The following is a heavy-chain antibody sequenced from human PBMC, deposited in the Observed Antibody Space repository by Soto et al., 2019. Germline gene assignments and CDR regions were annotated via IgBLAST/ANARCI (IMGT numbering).Heavy chain of an antibody. V-gene: IGHV1-18*01. CDR3: ARVFSGWSYYYYGMDV. J-gene: IGHJ6*02. CDR2: ISAYNGNT. CDR1: GYTFTSYG. Sequence: ASVKVSCKASGYTFTSYGISWVRQAPGQGLEWMGWISAYNGNTNYAQKLQGRVTMTTDTSTSTAYMELRSLRSDDTAVYYCARVFSGWSYYYYGMDVWGQGTTVTVSS. D-gene: IGHD6-19*01.